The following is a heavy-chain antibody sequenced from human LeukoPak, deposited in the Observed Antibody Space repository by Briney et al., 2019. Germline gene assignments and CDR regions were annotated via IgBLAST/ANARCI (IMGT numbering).Heavy chain of an antibody. D-gene: IGHD3-10*01. CDR1: GGSISSGGYY. J-gene: IGHJ4*02. Sequence: SQTLSLTCAVSGGSISSGGYYWSWIRQPPGKGLEWIGYIYHSVSTYYNPSLKSRVTISVDRSKNQFSLKLSSVTAADTAVYYCHRRWVGDKEIVDYWGQGTLVTVSS. V-gene: IGHV4-30-2*01. CDR2: IYHSVST. CDR3: HRRWVGDKEIVDY.